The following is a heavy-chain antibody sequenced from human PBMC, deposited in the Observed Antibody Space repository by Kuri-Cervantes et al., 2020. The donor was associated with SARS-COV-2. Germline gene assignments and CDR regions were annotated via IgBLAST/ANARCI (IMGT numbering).Heavy chain of an antibody. J-gene: IGHJ4*02. CDR3: ASGFVEGGFDY. D-gene: IGHD3-3*01. CDR2: ISSSGSTI. Sequence: LSLTCAVYGGSFSDYYWSWVRQAPGKGLEWVSYISSSGSTIYYADSVKGRFTISRDNAKNSLYLQMNSLRAEDTAVYYCASGFVEGGFDYWGQGTLVTVSS. V-gene: IGHV3-11*04. CDR1: GGSFSDYY.